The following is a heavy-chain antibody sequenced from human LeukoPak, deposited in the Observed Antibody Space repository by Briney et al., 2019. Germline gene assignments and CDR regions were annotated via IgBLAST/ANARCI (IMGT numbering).Heavy chain of an antibody. CDR3: ASESRGAATLDY. V-gene: IGHV3-53*01. CDR1: VCAVCSNF. J-gene: IGHJ4*02. Sequence: GGSLRLSCAASVCAVCSNFMNWVRQAPGKGLEWVSIIYSGGSTYYADSVQGRFTISRDNSKNTLFLQMNSLRAEDTAVYYCASESRGAATLDYWGQGTLVTVSS. D-gene: IGHD1-26*01. CDR2: IYSGGST.